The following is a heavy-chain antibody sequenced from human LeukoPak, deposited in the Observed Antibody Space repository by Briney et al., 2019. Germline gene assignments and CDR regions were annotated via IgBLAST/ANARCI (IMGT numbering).Heavy chain of an antibody. D-gene: IGHD3-3*01. Sequence: SETLSLTCAVYGGSFSGYYWSWIRQPPGKGLEWIGEINHSGSTNYNPSLKSRVTISVDTSKNQFSLKLSSVTAADTAVYYCARVAKYYDFWSGSSGSWYFDLWGRGTLVTVSS. V-gene: IGHV4-34*01. J-gene: IGHJ2*01. CDR1: GGSFSGYY. CDR2: INHSGST. CDR3: ARVAKYYDFWSGSSGSWYFDL.